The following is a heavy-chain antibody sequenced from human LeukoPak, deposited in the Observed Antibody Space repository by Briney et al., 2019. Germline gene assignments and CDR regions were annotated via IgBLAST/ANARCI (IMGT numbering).Heavy chain of an antibody. CDR2: ISGSGGRT. V-gene: IGHV3-23*01. CDR3: ARGDDTSTYRPLGY. Sequence: PGGSLRLSCAASGFTFSTYAMSWVRQAPGKGLEWVSAISGSGGRTYYADSVKGRFTISRDDAKNSLYLQMNSLRVEDTAIYYCARGDDTSTYRPLGYWGQGTLVTVSS. CDR1: GFTFSTYA. J-gene: IGHJ4*02. D-gene: IGHD3-22*01.